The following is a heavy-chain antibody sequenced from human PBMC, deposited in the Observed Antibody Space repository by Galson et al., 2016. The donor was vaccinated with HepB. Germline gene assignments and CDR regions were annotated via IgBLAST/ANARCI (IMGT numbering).Heavy chain of an antibody. CDR2: IYWDDDK. CDR3: LHRGTYSTSLIVDY. CDR1: GFSLSTSGVA. J-gene: IGHJ4*02. D-gene: IGHD6-6*01. V-gene: IGHV2-5*02. Sequence: PALVKPTQTLTLTCTFSGFSLSTSGVAVGWIRQPPGKALEWLALIYWDDDKRYSTSLKSRLTITKDTSKNQVVLTMTTMDPLDTGTYFCLHRGTYSTSLIVDYWGQGARVTVSS.